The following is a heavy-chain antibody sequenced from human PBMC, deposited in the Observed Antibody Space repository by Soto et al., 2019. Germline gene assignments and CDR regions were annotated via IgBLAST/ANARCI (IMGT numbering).Heavy chain of an antibody. CDR1: GYTFTSYG. D-gene: IGHD1-26*01. CDR2: ISAYNGNT. J-gene: IGHJ4*02. CDR3: ARDRPFGRATPGGGDY. Sequence: QVQLVQSGAEVKKPGASVKVSCKASGYTFTSYGISWVRQAPGQGLEWMGWISAYNGNTNYAQKLQGRVTMTTDTSPGTAYMERRSLGSDDTAGYYWARDRPFGRATPGGGDYWGQGTLVTVSS. V-gene: IGHV1-18*01.